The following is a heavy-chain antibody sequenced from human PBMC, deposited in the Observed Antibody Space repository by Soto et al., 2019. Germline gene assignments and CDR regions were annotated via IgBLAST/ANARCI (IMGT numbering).Heavy chain of an antibody. CDR1: GGSISSGDYY. D-gene: IGHD3-3*01. CDR2: IYYSGST. V-gene: IGHV4-30-4*01. Sequence: TSETLSLTCTVSGGSISSGDYYWSWIRQPPGKGLEWIGYIYYSGSTYYNPSLKSRVTISVDTSKNQFSLKVSSVTAADTVVYYCARVDYDFWSGYSDYWGPGTLVTVSS. J-gene: IGHJ4*02. CDR3: ARVDYDFWSGYSDY.